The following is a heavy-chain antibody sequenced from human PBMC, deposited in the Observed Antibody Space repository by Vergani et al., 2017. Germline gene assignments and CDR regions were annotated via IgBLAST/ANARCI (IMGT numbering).Heavy chain of an antibody. J-gene: IGHJ4*02. CDR1: GYTFTSFG. CDR2: ITTYNGNT. D-gene: IGHD3-10*01. Sequence: QVQLVQSGAEVKKPGASVKVSCKASGYTFTSFGFSWVRQAPGQGLEWMGWITTYNGNTNYAQNLQGRVTMTTDTSTSTAYMELRRLRSDDTAVYYCAXDCTYGSGGLWYDYWGQGTLVTVSS. V-gene: IGHV1-18*01. CDR3: AXDCTYGSGGLWYDY.